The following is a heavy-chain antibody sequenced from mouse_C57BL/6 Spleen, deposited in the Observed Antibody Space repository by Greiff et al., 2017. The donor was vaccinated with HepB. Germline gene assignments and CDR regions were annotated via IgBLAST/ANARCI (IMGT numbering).Heavy chain of an antibody. J-gene: IGHJ4*01. CDR2: IDPNSGGT. Sequence: VQLQQPGAELVKPGASVKPSCKASGYTFTSYWMHWVKQRPGRGLEWIGRIDPNSGGTKYNEKFKSKATLTVDKPSSTAYMQLSSLTSEDSAVYYCARDYGSSYGDYYAMDYWGQGTSVTVSS. CDR1: GYTFTSYW. V-gene: IGHV1-72*01. CDR3: ARDYGSSYGDYYAMDY. D-gene: IGHD1-1*01.